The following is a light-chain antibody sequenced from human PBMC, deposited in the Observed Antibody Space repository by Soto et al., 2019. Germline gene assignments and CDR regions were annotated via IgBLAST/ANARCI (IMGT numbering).Light chain of an antibody. V-gene: IGLV2-14*01. CDR2: EVR. CDR3: SSYTTSSTLV. CDR1: SRDVGAYNY. J-gene: IGLJ3*02. Sequence: QSALTQPASVSGSTGQSITISCTGSSRDVGAYNYVSWYQQRPGKAPKLMICEVRNRPSGVSNRFSGSKSGNTASLTISGLQAEDEADYYCSSYTTSSTLVFGGGTKLTVL.